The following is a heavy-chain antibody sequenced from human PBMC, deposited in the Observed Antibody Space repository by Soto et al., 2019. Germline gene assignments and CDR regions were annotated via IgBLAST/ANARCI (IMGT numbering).Heavy chain of an antibody. V-gene: IGHV1-3*01. D-gene: IGHD6-13*01. CDR1: GYTFTSYA. Sequence: ASVKVSCKASGYTFTSYAMHWVRQAPGQRLEWMGWINAGNGNTKYSQKFQGRVTITRDTSAGTAXXXXXXXXXXXXAVYYCARSPYSSSPRHDAFDIWGQGTMVTVSS. J-gene: IGHJ3*02. CDR2: INAGNGNT. CDR3: ARSPYSSSPRHDAFDI.